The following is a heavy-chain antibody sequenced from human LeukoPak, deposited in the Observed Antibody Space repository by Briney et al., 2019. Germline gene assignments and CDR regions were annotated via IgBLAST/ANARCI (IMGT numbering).Heavy chain of an antibody. J-gene: IGHJ4*02. Sequence: PGGSLRLSCAASGFTVSSNYMSWVRQAPGKGLEWVSIIYTDGNTYNADSVKGRFTISRDNSKNTLYLQMNSLRAEDTAVYYCAREQPPGVYFDYWGPGTRGTVSS. CDR1: GFTVSSNY. CDR2: IYTDGNT. D-gene: IGHD3-10*01. CDR3: AREQPPGVYFDY. V-gene: IGHV3-53*01.